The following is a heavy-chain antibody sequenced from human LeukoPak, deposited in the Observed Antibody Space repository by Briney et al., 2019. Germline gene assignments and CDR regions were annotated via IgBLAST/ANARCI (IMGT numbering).Heavy chain of an antibody. D-gene: IGHD5-12*01. CDR1: GFTFSDYY. Sequence: GGSLRLSCAASGFTFSDYYMSWIRQAPGKGLEWVAVISYDGSNKYYADSVKGRFTISRDDSKNTLYLQMNSLRAEDTAVYYCARGTPLGRMVAPPSNFDYWGQGTLVTVSS. CDR3: ARGTPLGRMVAPPSNFDY. CDR2: ISYDGSNK. J-gene: IGHJ4*02. V-gene: IGHV3-30-3*01.